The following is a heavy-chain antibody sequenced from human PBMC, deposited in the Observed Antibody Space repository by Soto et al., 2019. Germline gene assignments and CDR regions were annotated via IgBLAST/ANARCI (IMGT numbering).Heavy chain of an antibody. CDR2: IWYDGTKK. D-gene: IGHD6-19*01. V-gene: IGHV3-33*01. CDR3: ARDVLTAVAGSVIWFDP. CDR1: GFSLRTYG. J-gene: IGHJ5*02. Sequence: QVQLVESGGGVVQSGRSLTLSCAASGFSLRTYGMHWLRRAPGKGLEWVAFIWYDGTKKFYANSVKGRSTISKDNSNNILYLQMSGLRVEDTAVYYCARDVLTAVAGSVIWFDPWGQGTLVTVSS.